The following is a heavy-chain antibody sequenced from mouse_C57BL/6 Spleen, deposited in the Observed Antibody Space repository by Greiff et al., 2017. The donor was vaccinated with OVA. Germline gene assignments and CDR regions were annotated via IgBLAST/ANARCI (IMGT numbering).Heavy chain of an antibody. J-gene: IGHJ2*01. D-gene: IGHD1-1*01. V-gene: IGHV1-81*01. CDR1: GYTFTSYG. Sequence: VKLQQSGAELAGPGASVKLSCKASGYTFTSYGISWVKQRTGQGLEWIGEIYPRSGNTYYNEKFKGKATLTADKSSSTAYMELRSLTSEDSAVYFCARSDYYGSSYNYFDYWGQGTTLTVSS. CDR2: IYPRSGNT. CDR3: ARSDYYGSSYNYFDY.